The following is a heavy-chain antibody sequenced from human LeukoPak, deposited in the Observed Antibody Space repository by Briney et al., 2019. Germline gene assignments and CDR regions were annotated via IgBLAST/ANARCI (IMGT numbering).Heavy chain of an antibody. CDR2: ISYDGSNK. CDR3: ARVYDSSGYPIYYYYYYGMDV. Sequence: GGSLRLSCAASGFTFSSYAMHWVRQAPGKGLEWVAVISYDGSNKYYADSVKGRFTISRDNSKNTLYLQMNSLRAEDTAVYYCARVYDSSGYPIYYYYYYGMDVWGQGTTVTVSS. CDR1: GFTFSSYA. J-gene: IGHJ6*02. D-gene: IGHD3-22*01. V-gene: IGHV3-30-3*01.